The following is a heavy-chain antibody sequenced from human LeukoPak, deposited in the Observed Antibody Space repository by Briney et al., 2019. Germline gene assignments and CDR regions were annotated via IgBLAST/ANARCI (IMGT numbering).Heavy chain of an antibody. CDR3: ARSWESDYYYYYMDV. V-gene: IGHV4-34*01. J-gene: IGHJ6*03. Sequence: SETLSLTCAVYGGSFSGYYWSWVRQPPGEGLEWIGEINHSGSTNYNPSLKSRVTISVDTSKNQFSLKLSSVTAADTAVYYCARSWESDYYYYYMDVWGKGTTVTVSS. CDR2: INHSGST. CDR1: GGSFSGYY. D-gene: IGHD1-26*01.